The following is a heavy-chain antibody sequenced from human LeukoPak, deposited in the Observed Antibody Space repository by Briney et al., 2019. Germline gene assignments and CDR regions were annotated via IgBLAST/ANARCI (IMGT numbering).Heavy chain of an antibody. CDR1: GGSISSSTYY. J-gene: IGHJ4*02. CDR2: IYYSGST. V-gene: IGHV4-39*07. Sequence: SETLSLTCTVSGGSISSSTYYWGWIRQPPGKGLEWIGSIYYSGSTYYNPSLKSRVAISVDTSKNQFSLKLSSVTAADTAVYYCARGEPYYFDYWGQGTLVTVSS. D-gene: IGHD1-26*01. CDR3: ARGEPYYFDY.